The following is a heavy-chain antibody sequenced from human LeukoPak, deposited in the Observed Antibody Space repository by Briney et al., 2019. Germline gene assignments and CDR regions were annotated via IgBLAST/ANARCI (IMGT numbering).Heavy chain of an antibody. J-gene: IGHJ6*02. V-gene: IGHV3-33*01. CDR1: GFTFRNYG. D-gene: IGHD3-9*01. CDR2: IWYDGSNK. Sequence: GGSLRLSCAASGFTFRNYGMHWVRQAPGKGLEWVAVIWYDGSNKYYVDSVKGRFTISRDNAKNTLYLQMNTLRVEDTAVYYCTRDLMDYDVSTGLHHYYMDVWGQGTTVTASS. CDR3: TRDLMDYDVSTGLHHYYMDV.